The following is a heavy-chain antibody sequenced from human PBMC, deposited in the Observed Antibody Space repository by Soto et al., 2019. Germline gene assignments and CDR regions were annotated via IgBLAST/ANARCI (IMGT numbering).Heavy chain of an antibody. CDR1: GYTFTSYG. Sequence: SVKVSCKASGYTFTSYGISWVRQAPGQGLEWMGWISAYNGNTNYAQKLQGRVTMTTDTSTSTAYMELRSLRSDDTAVYYCARGMNDYSNYDYYYYGMDVWGQGTTVTVSS. CDR3: ARGMNDYSNYDYYYYGMDV. V-gene: IGHV1-18*04. J-gene: IGHJ6*02. CDR2: ISAYNGNT. D-gene: IGHD4-4*01.